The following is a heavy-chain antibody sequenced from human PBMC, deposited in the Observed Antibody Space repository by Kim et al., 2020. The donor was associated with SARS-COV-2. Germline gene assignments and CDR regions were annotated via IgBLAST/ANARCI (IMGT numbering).Heavy chain of an antibody. J-gene: IGHJ6*02. CDR3: ARDHPLLNYYGMDV. D-gene: IGHD2-8*02. CDR2: ISSSSSYI. Sequence: GGSLRLSCAASGFTFSSYSMNWVRQAPGKGLEWVSSISSSSSYIYYADSVKGRFTISRDNAKNSLYLQMNSLRAEDTAVYYCARDHPLLNYYGMDVWGQGTTVTVSS. CDR1: GFTFSSYS. V-gene: IGHV3-21*01.